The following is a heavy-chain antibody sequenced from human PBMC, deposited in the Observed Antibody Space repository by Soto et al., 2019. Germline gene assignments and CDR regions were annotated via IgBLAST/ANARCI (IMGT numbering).Heavy chain of an antibody. CDR1: GFTFSSYA. D-gene: IGHD6-19*01. V-gene: IGHV3-23*01. Sequence: EVQLLESGGGLVQPGGSLRLSCAASGFTFSSYAMSWVRQAPGKGLEWVSAISGSGGSTYYADSVKGRFTISRDNSKNTLYLQMNSLRAEDTAVYYCAKCNIAVAGPYYYYGMDVWGQGTTVTVSS. CDR3: AKCNIAVAGPYYYYGMDV. J-gene: IGHJ6*02. CDR2: ISGSGGST.